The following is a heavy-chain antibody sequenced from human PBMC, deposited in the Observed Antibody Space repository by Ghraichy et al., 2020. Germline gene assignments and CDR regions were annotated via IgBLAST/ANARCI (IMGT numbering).Heavy chain of an antibody. V-gene: IGHV3-73*01. J-gene: IGHJ5*02. CDR1: GFTFSGSA. Sequence: GESLNIYCAASGFTFSGSAMHWVRQASGKGLEWVGRIRSKANSYATAYAASVKGRFTISRDDSKNTAYLQMNSLKTEDTAVYYCTRTRITGTKIGELYNWFDPWGQGTLVTVSS. CDR2: IRSKANSYAT. D-gene: IGHD1-20*01. CDR3: TRTRITGTKIGELYNWFDP.